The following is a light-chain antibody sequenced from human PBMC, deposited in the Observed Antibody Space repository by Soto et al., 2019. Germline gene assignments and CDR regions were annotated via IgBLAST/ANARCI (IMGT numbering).Light chain of an antibody. J-gene: IGKJ2*01. CDR2: RAS. Sequence: EIVMTQSPATLSVPPGGRATLSCRASQSVSSYLAWYQQRSGQPPRLLIYRASTRATGIPARFSGSGSGTEFSLTISSLQSEDFAVYYCQQYSTWPPRYTFGQGTKLEI. CDR1: QSVSSY. CDR3: QQYSTWPPRYT. V-gene: IGKV3-15*01.